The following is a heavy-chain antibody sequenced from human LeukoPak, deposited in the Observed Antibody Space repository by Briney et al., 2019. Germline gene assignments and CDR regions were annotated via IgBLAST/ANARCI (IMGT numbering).Heavy chain of an antibody. V-gene: IGHV1-3*01. CDR1: GYTFTSYA. CDR3: ARAIPDISFLYYFDY. Sequence: ASVKVSCKASGYTFTSYAMHWVRQAPGQRLEWMGWINAGNGNTKYSQKFQGRVTITRDTSASTAYMELSSLRSEDTAVYYCARAIPDISFLYYFDYWGQGTLVTVSS. D-gene: IGHD2-15*01. CDR2: INAGNGNT. J-gene: IGHJ4*02.